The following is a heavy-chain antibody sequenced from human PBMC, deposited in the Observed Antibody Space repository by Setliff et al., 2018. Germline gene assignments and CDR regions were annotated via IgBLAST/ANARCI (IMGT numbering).Heavy chain of an antibody. CDR2: IYTGWST. J-gene: IGHJ6*03. V-gene: IGHV4-61*09. Sequence: PSETLSLTCTVSGDSISSRRNYWGWFRQPAGKELEWIGQIYTGWSTNYNPSLKSRVTISLDTSKNQFSLSLTSVTAEDTAVYYCARMSGFQYIDVWDEGTTVTVS. D-gene: IGHD3-3*01. CDR3: ARMSGFQYIDV. CDR1: GDSISSRRNY.